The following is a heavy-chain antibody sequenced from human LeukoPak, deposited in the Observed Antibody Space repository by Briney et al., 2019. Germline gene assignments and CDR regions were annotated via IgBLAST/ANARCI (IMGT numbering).Heavy chain of an antibody. CDR1: GFTFSSYG. D-gene: IGHD3-10*01. V-gene: IGHV3-33*01. Sequence: GRSLRLSCAASGFTFSSYGMHWVRQAPGKGLEWVAGIWYDGSNKYYADSVKGRFTISRDNSKNTLYLQMNSLRAEDTAVYYCARRTSKVRAYGMDVWGKGTTVTVSS. CDR2: IWYDGSNK. J-gene: IGHJ6*04. CDR3: ARRTSKVRAYGMDV.